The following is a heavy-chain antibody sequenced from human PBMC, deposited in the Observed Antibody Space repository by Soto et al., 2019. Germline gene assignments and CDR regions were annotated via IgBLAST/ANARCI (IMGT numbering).Heavy chain of an antibody. CDR2: IHYGGST. J-gene: IGHJ6*02. D-gene: IGHD3-16*02. Sequence: SETXSLTCTVSGGSISSSNYYWCWVRQLPGKGLEWIGYIHYGGSTHYNPSLKSRVTISVDTSKNEFSLKLTSVTAAATAVYFCERDRGNYVWGICRNYGMEVWGQGTMVTVSS. CDR3: ERDRGNYVWGICRNYGMEV. CDR1: GGSISSSNYY. V-gene: IGHV4-31*03.